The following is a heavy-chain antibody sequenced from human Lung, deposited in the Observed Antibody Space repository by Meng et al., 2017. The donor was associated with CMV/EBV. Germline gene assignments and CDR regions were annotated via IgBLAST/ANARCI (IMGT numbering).Heavy chain of an antibody. CDR2: IHPSESN. J-gene: IGHJ5*02. Sequence: QVQPKASCSGVANPSQTLSLPCPVSGGPISSGGYYWRWIRQHPGKGLEWIVYIHPSESNYYNPSLRSRLTISVDTSKNQFSLKLSSVTAADTADYYCARASYGSGSPLGESWFDPWGQGTLVTVSS. CDR3: ARASYGSGSPLGESWFDP. D-gene: IGHD3-10*01. CDR1: GGPISSGGYY. V-gene: IGHV4-31*03.